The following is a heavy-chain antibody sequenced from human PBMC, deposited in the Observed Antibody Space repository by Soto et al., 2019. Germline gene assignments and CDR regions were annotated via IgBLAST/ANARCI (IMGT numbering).Heavy chain of an antibody. D-gene: IGHD3-22*01. CDR2: IIPIFGTA. CDR3: ARGWGYDSNDYYYAY. J-gene: IGHJ4*02. Sequence: QVQLVQSGAEVRKPGSSVKVSCKASGGTFSRHAISWVRQAPGQGLEWRGGIIPIFGTANHSQKFQGRSTNFADESTSTVYMELSSLRSEDTAMYYCARGWGYDSNDYYYAYWGQGTLVIVSS. CDR1: GGTFSRHA. V-gene: IGHV1-69*01.